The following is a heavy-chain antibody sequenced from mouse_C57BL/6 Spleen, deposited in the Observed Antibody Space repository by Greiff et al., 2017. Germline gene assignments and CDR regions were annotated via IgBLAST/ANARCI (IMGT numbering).Heavy chain of an antibody. CDR2: IYPGDGDT. CDR1: GYAFSSYW. V-gene: IGHV1-80*01. CDR3: ARDYYGSSYPAWFAY. D-gene: IGHD1-1*01. Sequence: VQLQQSGAELVKPGASVKISCKASGYAFSSYWMNWVKQRPGKGLEWIGQIYPGDGDTNYNGKFKGKATLTADKSSSTAYMQLSSLTSEDSAVYFCARDYYGSSYPAWFAYWGQGTLVTVSA. J-gene: IGHJ3*01.